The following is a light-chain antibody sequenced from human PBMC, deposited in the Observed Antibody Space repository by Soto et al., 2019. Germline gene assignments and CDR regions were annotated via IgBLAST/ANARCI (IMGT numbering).Light chain of an antibody. CDR1: SSDVGSYNL. J-gene: IGLJ1*01. Sequence: QSVLTQPASVSGSPGQSITISCTGTSSDVGSYNLVSWYQQHPGKAPKLMIYEGSKRPSGVSNRFSGSKSGNTASLTISGLQAEDEAAYYCCSYAGSSTYVLGNGTKVTVL. CDR2: EGS. V-gene: IGLV2-23*01. CDR3: CSYAGSSTYV.